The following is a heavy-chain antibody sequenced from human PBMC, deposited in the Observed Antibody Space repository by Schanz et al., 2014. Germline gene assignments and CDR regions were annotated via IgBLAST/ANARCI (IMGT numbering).Heavy chain of an antibody. D-gene: IGHD4-17*01. CDR2: IWYDGNNK. CDR1: GFNFSAYG. J-gene: IGHJ3*02. CDR3: AKDPHRDYGGKPQAFDI. Sequence: QVQLVESGGGVVQPGRSLRLSCAASGFNFSAYGMHWVRQAPGKGLEWVAVIWYDGNNKYYADSVKGRFTISRDNSKNTLYLQMNSLRAEDTALYYCAKDPHRDYGGKPQAFDIWGQGTMVTVSS. V-gene: IGHV3-33*06.